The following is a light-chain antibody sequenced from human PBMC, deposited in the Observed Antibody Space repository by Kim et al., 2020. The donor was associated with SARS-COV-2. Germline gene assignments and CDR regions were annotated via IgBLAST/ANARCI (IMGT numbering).Light chain of an antibody. Sequence: QSALTQTASVSGSPGQSITISCTGTSSDVGGYNYVSWYQQHPGKAPKLMIYDVSNRPSGVSNRFSGSKSGNTASLTISGLQAEDEADYYCSSYTSSSTLGVYVFGTGTKVTVL. CDR2: DVS. CDR1: SSDVGGYNY. CDR3: SSYTSSSTLGVYV. J-gene: IGLJ1*01. V-gene: IGLV2-14*03.